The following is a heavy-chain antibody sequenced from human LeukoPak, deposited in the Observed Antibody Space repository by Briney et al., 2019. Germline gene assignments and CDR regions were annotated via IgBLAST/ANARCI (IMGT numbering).Heavy chain of an antibody. J-gene: IGHJ4*02. D-gene: IGHD6-19*01. CDR3: FRDWLVRGDY. CDR1: GFFFSNYN. CDR2: ISSSSTSI. V-gene: IGHV3-48*02. Sequence: GGSLRLSCAASGFFFSNYNMNWVRQAPGKGLEWVSYISSSSTSIYYADSVKGRFTISRDNAKNSLYLQMNSLRDEDMAVYYCFRDWLVRGDYWGQGTLVTVSS.